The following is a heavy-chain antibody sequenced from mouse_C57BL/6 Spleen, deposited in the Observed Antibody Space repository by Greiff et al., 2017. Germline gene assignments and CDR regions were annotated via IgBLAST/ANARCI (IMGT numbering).Heavy chain of an antibody. CDR3: ARFYYDYDAGFAY. J-gene: IGHJ3*01. CDR1: GYTFTSYG. CDR2: IYPRSGNT. V-gene: IGHV1-81*01. Sequence: QVQLQQSGAELARPGASVKLSCKASGYTFTSYGISWVKQRTGQGLEWIGEIYPRSGNTYYNEKFKGKATLTADKSSSTAYMELRSLTSEDSAVYFCARFYYDYDAGFAYWGQGTLVTVSA. D-gene: IGHD2-4*01.